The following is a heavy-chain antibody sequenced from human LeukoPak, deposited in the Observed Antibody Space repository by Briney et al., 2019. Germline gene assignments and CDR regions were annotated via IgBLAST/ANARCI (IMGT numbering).Heavy chain of an antibody. CDR1: GFXFSSYA. CDR3: AKDRRTISAFDM. J-gene: IGHJ3*02. D-gene: IGHD3-3*01. V-gene: IGHV3-23*01. CDR2: VSDSGETT. Sequence: GGSLRLSCAASGFXFSSYAISWVRQAPGKGLEWVSAVSDSGETTYYADSVKGRFTISRDSSKNTLYLQMNSLRAEDTAIYFCAKDRRTISAFDMWGQGTMVTVSS.